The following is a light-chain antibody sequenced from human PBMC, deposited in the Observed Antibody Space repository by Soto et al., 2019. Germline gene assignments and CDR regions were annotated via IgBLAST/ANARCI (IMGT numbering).Light chain of an antibody. CDR1: QSVSSIY. V-gene: IGKV3-20*01. Sequence: EIVLTQSPGTLSLSPGERATLSCRASQSVSSIYLAWYQQKPGQAPRLLIYGASSRATGIPDRFSGSGSGTDFTLTISRLEPEDFAVYYCQQHGSSPFTFGGGTKVEIK. CDR2: GAS. CDR3: QQHGSSPFT. J-gene: IGKJ4*01.